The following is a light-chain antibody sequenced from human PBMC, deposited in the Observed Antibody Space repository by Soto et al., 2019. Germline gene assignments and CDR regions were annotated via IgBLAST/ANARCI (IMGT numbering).Light chain of an antibody. CDR1: QSVSSS. CDR3: QQYNYRPPWT. Sequence: IVLTQSPATLSLSPWERATLSCRASQSVSSSLAWYQHKPGQAPRLLIYGASTRATGIPARFSGSGSGTEFTLTISSLQSEDFAVYYCQQYNYRPPWTFGQGTKVDIK. J-gene: IGKJ1*01. V-gene: IGKV3-15*01. CDR2: GAS.